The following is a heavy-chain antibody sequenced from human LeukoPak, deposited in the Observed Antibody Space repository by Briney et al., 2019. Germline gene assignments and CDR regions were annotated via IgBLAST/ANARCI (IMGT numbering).Heavy chain of an antibody. V-gene: IGHV4-39*07. J-gene: IGHJ6*03. Sequence: PSETLSLTCTVSGGSISSSSYYWGWIRQPPGKGLEWIGSIYYSGSTYYNPSLKSRVTMSIDNSKHHFSLSLTSVTAADTAVYYCAREGSRRLYMDVWGRGTTVTVSS. CDR1: GGSISSSSYY. CDR3: AREGSRRLYMDV. CDR2: IYYSGST. D-gene: IGHD6-25*01.